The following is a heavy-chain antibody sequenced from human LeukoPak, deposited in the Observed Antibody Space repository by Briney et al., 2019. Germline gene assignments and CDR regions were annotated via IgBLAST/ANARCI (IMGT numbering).Heavy chain of an antibody. CDR2: ISGSGGST. J-gene: IGHJ5*02. CDR3: AKDRTMIVVANWFDP. CDR1: GFTFSSYA. Sequence: GGSLRLSCAASGFTFSSYAMSWVRQAPGKGLEWVSAISGSGGSTYYADSVKGRFTISRDNSKNTLYLQMNSLRAEDTAVYYCAKDRTMIVVANWFDPWGQGTLVTVSS. D-gene: IGHD3-22*01. V-gene: IGHV3-23*01.